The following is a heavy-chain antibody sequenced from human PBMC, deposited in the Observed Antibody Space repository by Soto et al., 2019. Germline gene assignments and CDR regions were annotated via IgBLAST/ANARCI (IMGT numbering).Heavy chain of an antibody. Sequence: PGGSLRLSCAASGFTFSSYAMSWVRQAPGKWLEWVSAISGSGGSTYYADSVKGRFTISRDNSKNTLYLQMNSLRAEDTAVYYCAKEMVGYNWNYVVPNFDYWGQGTLVTVSS. CDR3: AKEMVGYNWNYVVPNFDY. V-gene: IGHV3-23*01. CDR1: GFTFSSYA. J-gene: IGHJ4*02. D-gene: IGHD1-7*01. CDR2: ISGSGGST.